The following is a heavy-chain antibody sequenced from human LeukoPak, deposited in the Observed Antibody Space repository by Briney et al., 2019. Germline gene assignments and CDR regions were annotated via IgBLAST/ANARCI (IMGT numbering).Heavy chain of an antibody. J-gene: IGHJ4*02. D-gene: IGHD6-13*01. V-gene: IGHV3-23*01. Sequence: PGGSLRLSCAASGFTFSSYAMSWVRQAPGKGLEWVSAISGSGGSTYYADPVKGRFTISRDNSKNTLYLQMNSLRAEDTAVYYCAKDLGIAAAGKGFDYWGQGTLVTVSS. CDR2: ISGSGGST. CDR1: GFTFSSYA. CDR3: AKDLGIAAAGKGFDY.